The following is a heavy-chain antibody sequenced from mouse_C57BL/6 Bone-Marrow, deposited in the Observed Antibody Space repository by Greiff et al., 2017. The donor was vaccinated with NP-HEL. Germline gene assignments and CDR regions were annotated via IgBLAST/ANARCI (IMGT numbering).Heavy chain of an antibody. CDR1: GFTFSSYA. CDR3: ARDKRFAY. Sequence: DVHLVESGGGLVKPGGSLKLSCAASGFTFSSYAMSWVRQTPEKRLEWVATISDGGSYTYYPDNVKGRFTISRDNAKNNLYLQMSHLKSEDTAMYYCARDKRFAYWGQGTLVTVSA. V-gene: IGHV5-4*01. CDR2: ISDGGSYT. J-gene: IGHJ3*01.